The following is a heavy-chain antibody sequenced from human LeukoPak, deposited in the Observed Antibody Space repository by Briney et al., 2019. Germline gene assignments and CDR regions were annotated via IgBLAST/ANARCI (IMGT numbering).Heavy chain of an antibody. Sequence: GGTLRLSRAASGFTLSSYSMNWVRQAPGKGLEWVPYISSSSSTIYYADSVKGRFTISRDNAKNSLYLQMNSLRAEDTAVYYCAKEDLWFGELSAFDYWGQGTLVTVSS. J-gene: IGHJ4*02. CDR2: ISSSSSTI. CDR1: GFTLSSYS. D-gene: IGHD3-10*01. CDR3: AKEDLWFGELSAFDY. V-gene: IGHV3-48*01.